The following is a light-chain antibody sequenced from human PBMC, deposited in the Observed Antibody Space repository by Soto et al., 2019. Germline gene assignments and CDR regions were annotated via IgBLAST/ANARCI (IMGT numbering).Light chain of an antibody. CDR3: QQYGDMWT. CDR1: QSVRSSY. CDR2: GAS. V-gene: IGKV3-20*01. J-gene: IGKJ1*01. Sequence: EIVLTQSPGTLSLSPGERATLNCRASQSVRSSYLAWYQQQPGQAPRLLIHGASRRATGIPGRFSGSGSGTDFTLTINRLEPEDFAVYFCQQYGDMWTFGQGTKVEIK.